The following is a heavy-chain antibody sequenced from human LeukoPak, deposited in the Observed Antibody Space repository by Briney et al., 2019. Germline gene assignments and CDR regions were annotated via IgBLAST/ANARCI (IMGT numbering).Heavy chain of an antibody. CDR3: ARGLRYYDSSGYYYPDAFDI. J-gene: IGHJ3*02. Sequence: PGGSLRLSCAASGFTFSSYSMNWVRQAPGKGLEWVSYISSRSSTIFYADSVKGRFTISRDNAKNSLYLQMNSLRAEDTAVYYCARGLRYYDSSGYYYPDAFDIWGQGTVVTVSS. CDR1: GFTFSSYS. CDR2: ISSRSSTI. V-gene: IGHV3-48*01. D-gene: IGHD3-22*01.